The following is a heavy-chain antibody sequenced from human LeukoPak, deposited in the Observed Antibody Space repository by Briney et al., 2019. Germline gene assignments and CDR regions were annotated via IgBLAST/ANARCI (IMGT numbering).Heavy chain of an antibody. CDR1: GFTFSSHA. J-gene: IGHJ4*02. V-gene: IGHV3-30*04. D-gene: IGHD4-17*01. CDR3: ARHKENYGDSCLDDD. Sequence: GGSLRLSCTGSGFTFSSHAIHWVRQAPGKGLKWVAVISSDGRNEYYADSVKGRFTISRDNSKNTLYLQMNSLRADDTAVYYCARHKENYGDSCLDDDWGQGTLVTVSS. CDR2: ISSDGRNE.